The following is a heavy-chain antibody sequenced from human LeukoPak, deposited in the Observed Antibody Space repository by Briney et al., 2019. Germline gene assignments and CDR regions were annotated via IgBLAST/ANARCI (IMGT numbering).Heavy chain of an antibody. CDR1: GVSVSDGRYY. CDR2: KYYSGSA. V-gene: IGHV4-31*03. J-gene: IGHJ3*02. Sequence: SETLSLTCNVSGVSVSDGRYYWTWIRQHPGKGLEWIGYKYYSGSAKYNPSLKSRLTISIDTSKNQFSLQLSSVTAADAATYYCATPYCSSISCLDVFNMWGQGTRVTVSS. CDR3: ATPYCSSISCLDVFNM. D-gene: IGHD2-2*01.